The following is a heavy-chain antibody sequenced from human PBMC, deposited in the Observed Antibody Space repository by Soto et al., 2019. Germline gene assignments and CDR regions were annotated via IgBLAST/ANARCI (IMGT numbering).Heavy chain of an antibody. V-gene: IGHV4-59*08. CDR2: IYYSGST. CDR1: GGSISSYY. Sequence: QVQLQESGPGLVKPSETLSLTCTVSGGSISSYYWSWIRQPPGKGLEWIGYIYYSGSTNYNPSLNSRVTISVDTSKNQFSLKLSSVTAADTAVYYCARHKQWLVEGVHFDYWGQGTLVTVSS. CDR3: ARHKQWLVEGVHFDY. J-gene: IGHJ4*02. D-gene: IGHD6-19*01.